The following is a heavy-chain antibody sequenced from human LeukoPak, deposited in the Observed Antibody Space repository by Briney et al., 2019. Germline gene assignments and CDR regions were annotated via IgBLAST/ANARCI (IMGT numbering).Heavy chain of an antibody. D-gene: IGHD2-2*01. CDR3: ASDYCSSTSCYELYGY. J-gene: IGHJ4*02. Sequence: SETLSLTCTVSGGSISSYYWSWIRQPPGKGLEWIGEINHSGSTNYNPSLKSRVTISVDTSKNQFSLKLSSVTAADTAVYYCASDYCSSTSCYELYGYWGQGTLVTVSS. V-gene: IGHV4-34*01. CDR2: INHSGST. CDR1: GGSISSYY.